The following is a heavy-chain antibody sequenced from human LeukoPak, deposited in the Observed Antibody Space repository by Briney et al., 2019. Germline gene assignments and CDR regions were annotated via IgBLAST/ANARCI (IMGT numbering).Heavy chain of an antibody. CDR2: IYYSGST. D-gene: IGHD3-22*01. Sequence: PSETLSLTCTIPGGSISSGDYYWSWIRQPPGKGLEWIGYIYYSGSTYYNPSLKSRVTISVDTSKNQFSLKLSSVTAADTAVYYCARTYYYDSSGYRRRAFDIWGQGTMVTVSS. J-gene: IGHJ3*02. CDR1: GGSISSGDYY. V-gene: IGHV4-30-4*08. CDR3: ARTYYYDSSGYRRRAFDI.